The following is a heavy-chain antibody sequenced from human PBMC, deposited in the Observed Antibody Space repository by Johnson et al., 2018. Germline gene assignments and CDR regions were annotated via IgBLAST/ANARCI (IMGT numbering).Heavy chain of an antibody. CDR3: TTDQSRTAFDI. Sequence: VQLVESGGGLVKPGGSLRLSCAASGFTFSNAWMNWVRQAPGKGLEWVGRIKSKTDGGTTDYAAPVQGRFTISRDDSKNTLYLKMKSLKTEDTAVYYCTTDQSRTAFDIWGQGTMVTVSS. CDR2: IKSKTDGGTT. CDR1: GFTFSNAW. V-gene: IGHV3-15*07. J-gene: IGHJ3*02.